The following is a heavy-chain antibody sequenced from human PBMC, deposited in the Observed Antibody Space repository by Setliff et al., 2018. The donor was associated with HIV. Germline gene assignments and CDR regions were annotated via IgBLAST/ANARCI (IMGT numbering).Heavy chain of an antibody. CDR2: IYYSGST. CDR1: GGSISSDY. Sequence: TLSLTCTVSGGSISSDYWSWIRQSPGKGLEWIGYIYYSGSTNYNPSLKSRVTISVATSKNQFALKLNSVTTADTAGYYCARSRTSSGYYGVTGYGMDVWGQGTTVTVSS. V-gene: IGHV4-59*01. D-gene: IGHD3-22*01. J-gene: IGHJ6*02. CDR3: ARSRTSSGYYGVTGYGMDV.